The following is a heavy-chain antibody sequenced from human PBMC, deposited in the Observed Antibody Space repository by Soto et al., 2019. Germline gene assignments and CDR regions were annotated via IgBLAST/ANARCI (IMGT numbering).Heavy chain of an antibody. J-gene: IGHJ4*02. V-gene: IGHV3-23*01. CDR2: ISGGSSVT. D-gene: IGHD3-10*01. CDR3: AKVLSKNYYYPFDX. CDR1: GFTFSDYA. Sequence: GGSLRLSCTASGFTFSDYAMAWVRQAPGKGLEWVSTISGGSSVTYYVDSVKGRLTISRDNAKKTLFLQLNRLSAEDTATYYCAKVLSKNYYYPFDXWGQGTQVTVSX.